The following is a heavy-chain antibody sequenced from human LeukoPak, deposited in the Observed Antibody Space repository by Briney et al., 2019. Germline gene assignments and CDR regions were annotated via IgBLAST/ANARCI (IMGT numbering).Heavy chain of an antibody. CDR3: AKGSYYDSSGSFYFDY. CDR1: GFTFSSYA. D-gene: IGHD3-22*01. J-gene: IGHJ4*02. V-gene: IGHV3-23*01. CDR2: ISGSGDNT. Sequence: GGSLRLSCAASGFTFSSYAMSWVRQAPGKGLEWVSGISGSGDNTYYADSVKGRFTISRDDPKNTLYVQVNSLGTEDTAAYYCAKGSYYDSSGSFYFDYWGQGTLVTVSS.